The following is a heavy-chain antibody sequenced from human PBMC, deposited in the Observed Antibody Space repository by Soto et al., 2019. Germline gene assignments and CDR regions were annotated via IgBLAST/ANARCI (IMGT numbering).Heavy chain of an antibody. Sequence: QVQLVQSGAEVKKPGASVKVSCKASGYTFTGYYMHWVRQAPGQGLEWMGWINPNGGGTNYAQKFQGWVTMTRDTSISTAYMELSRLRSDDTAVYYCAREGTLGYYYGMDVWGQGTTVTVSS. CDR1: GYTFTGYY. CDR3: AREGTLGYYYGMDV. CDR2: INPNGGGT. J-gene: IGHJ6*02. V-gene: IGHV1-2*04.